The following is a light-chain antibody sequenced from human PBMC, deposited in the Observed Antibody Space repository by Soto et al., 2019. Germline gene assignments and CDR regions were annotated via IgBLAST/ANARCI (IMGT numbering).Light chain of an antibody. CDR1: RSNIGAGFD. J-gene: IGLJ1*01. CDR3: QSYDSSLSGDV. CDR2: GNT. V-gene: IGLV1-40*01. Sequence: QAVVTQPPSVSGAPGQRVTISCTGSRSNIGAGFDVHWYQQVPGTAPKLLIYGNTNRPSGVPDRFSGSNSGTSASLAITGLQADDEADYYCQSYDSSLSGDVFGSGTKLTVL.